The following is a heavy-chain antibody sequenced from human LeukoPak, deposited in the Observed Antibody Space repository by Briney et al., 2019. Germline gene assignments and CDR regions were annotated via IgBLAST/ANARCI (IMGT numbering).Heavy chain of an antibody. D-gene: IGHD4-11*01. CDR1: GYSISSGFY. Sequence: PSETLSLTCVVSGYSISSGFYWSWIRQPPGKGLEWIATIHHSGVTYYNPSLKSRVTISVDTSKNQFSLKLSSVTAADTAVYYCARDPSTTVGDYWGQGTLVTVSS. J-gene: IGHJ4*02. V-gene: IGHV4-38-2*02. CDR2: IHHSGVT. CDR3: ARDPSTTVGDY.